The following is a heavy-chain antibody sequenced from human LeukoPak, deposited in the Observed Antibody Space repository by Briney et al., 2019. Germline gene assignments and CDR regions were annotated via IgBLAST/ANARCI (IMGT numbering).Heavy chain of an antibody. CDR1: GYTFTGYY. CDR3: ARLRGYSGYDTVLGAFDI. Sequence: AAVKVSCKSSGYTFTGYYMHWVRQAPGQGLEWMGWINPNSGGTNYAQKFQGRVTMTRDTSISTAYMELSRLRSDDTAVYYCARLRGYSGYDTVLGAFDIWGQGTMVTVSS. J-gene: IGHJ3*02. CDR2: INPNSGGT. V-gene: IGHV1-2*02. D-gene: IGHD5-12*01.